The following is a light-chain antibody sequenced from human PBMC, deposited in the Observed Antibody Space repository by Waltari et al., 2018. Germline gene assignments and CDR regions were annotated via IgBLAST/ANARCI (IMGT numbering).Light chain of an antibody. CDR1: QSVSSN. Sequence: EIVMTQSPATLSVSPGERATLSCRARQSVSSNLAWYQQKPGQAPRLLMYGASTRATGIPARFSGSGSGTEFTLIISSLQSEDFAVYYCQQYNNWPQWTFGQGTKVEIK. J-gene: IGKJ1*01. CDR2: GAS. CDR3: QQYNNWPQWT. V-gene: IGKV3-15*01.